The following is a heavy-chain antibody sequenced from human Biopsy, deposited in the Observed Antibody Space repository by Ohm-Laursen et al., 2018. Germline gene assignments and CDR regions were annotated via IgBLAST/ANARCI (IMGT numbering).Heavy chain of an antibody. CDR3: ASDLNGDPSAFDY. D-gene: IGHD4-17*01. CDR2: IDSSATST. V-gene: IGHV3-23*01. Sequence: SLRLSCAASGFTFKNYAMNWVRQAPGKGLDRVSSIDSSATSTFYADSVKGRFTISRDNFKNTLFLQMNSLRAADTAIYYCASDLNGDPSAFDYWGQGTPVTVSS. J-gene: IGHJ4*02. CDR1: GFTFKNYA.